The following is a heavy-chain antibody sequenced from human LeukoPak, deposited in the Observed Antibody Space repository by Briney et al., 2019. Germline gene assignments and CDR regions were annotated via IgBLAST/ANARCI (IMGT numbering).Heavy chain of an antibody. J-gene: IGHJ4*02. CDR2: ISGSGSGT. Sequence: GGTLRLSCAASGFTFTNSDMMWVRQAPGKGLEWVSTISGSGSGTHYADSVKGRFTISRDNSKNTLYLQMNNLRAEDTAIYYCAKAANYDILTGYYLDYWGQGTLVTVSS. V-gene: IGHV3-23*01. CDR3: AKAANYDILTGYYLDY. D-gene: IGHD3-9*01. CDR1: GFTFTNSD.